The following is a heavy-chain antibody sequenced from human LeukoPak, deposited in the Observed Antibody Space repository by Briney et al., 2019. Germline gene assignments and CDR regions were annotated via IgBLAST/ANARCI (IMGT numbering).Heavy chain of an antibody. D-gene: IGHD1-26*01. J-gene: IGHJ3*02. V-gene: IGHV4-59*08. CDR2: IYYSGST. CDR3: ARLGSSDAFDI. Sequence: SETLSLTCTVSGGSISSYYWSWIRQPPGKGLEWIGYIYYSGSTNYNPSLKSRVTISVDTSKNQFSLKLSSVTAADTAVYYCARLGSSDAFDIWGQGTMVTVSS. CDR1: GGSISSYY.